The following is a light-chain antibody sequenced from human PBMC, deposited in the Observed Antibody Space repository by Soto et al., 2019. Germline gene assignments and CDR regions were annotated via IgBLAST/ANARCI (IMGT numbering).Light chain of an antibody. CDR3: QQYNNWPQT. CDR1: QSVSSN. Sequence: EIVLTQSPSTLSVSPGERATLSCRASQSVSSNLAWYQQKTGQAPRLLIYGASTRATGIPARFSGSEYGTEFNLTISSLQSEDFAVYYCQQYNNWPQTFGQGTKVDIK. CDR2: GAS. V-gene: IGKV3-15*01. J-gene: IGKJ1*01.